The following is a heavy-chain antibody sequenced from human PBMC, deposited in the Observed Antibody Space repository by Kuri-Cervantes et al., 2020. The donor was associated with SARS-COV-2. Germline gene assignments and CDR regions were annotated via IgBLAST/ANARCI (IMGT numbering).Heavy chain of an antibody. CDR1: GGSISSYY. V-gene: IGHV4-59*01. CDR2: IYYSGST. CDR3: ARHYAFDNFHK. Sequence: SETLSLTCTVSGGSISSYYWSWIRQPPGKGLEWIGYIYYSGSTNYNPSLKSRVTISVDTSKNQFSLKLSSVTAADTAVYYCARHYAFDNFHKWCQGTQVTVSS. J-gene: IGHJ4*02. D-gene: IGHD1-1*01.